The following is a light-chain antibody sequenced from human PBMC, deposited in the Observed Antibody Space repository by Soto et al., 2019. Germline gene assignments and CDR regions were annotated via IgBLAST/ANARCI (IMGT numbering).Light chain of an antibody. CDR3: AAWDDSLRGVL. CDR2: KSH. J-gene: IGLJ2*01. Sequence: QSVLTQPPSASGTPGQIVTISCSGSSSNIGNHYVYWYHQLPGTAPKLLIYKSHQRPSGVPDRFSGSRSATSASLAISGLRSEDEGDYYCAAWDDSLRGVLFGGGTKVTVL. CDR1: SSNIGNHY. V-gene: IGLV1-47*01.